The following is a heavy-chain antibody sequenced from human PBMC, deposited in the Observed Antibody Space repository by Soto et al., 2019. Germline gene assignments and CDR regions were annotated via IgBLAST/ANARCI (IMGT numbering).Heavy chain of an antibody. V-gene: IGHV4-31*03. CDR3: ARDHPGTTGRYNWFDP. J-gene: IGHJ5*02. D-gene: IGHD1-7*01. CDR2: IDYSGST. CDR1: GGSISSGGYY. Sequence: QVQLQESGPGLVKPSQTLSLTCTVSGGSISSGGYYWSWIRQHPGKGLEWIGYIDYSGSTYYNPSLKSRVTISVDTSKNQCSLKLSSVTAADTAVYYCARDHPGTTGRYNWFDPWGQGTLVTVSS.